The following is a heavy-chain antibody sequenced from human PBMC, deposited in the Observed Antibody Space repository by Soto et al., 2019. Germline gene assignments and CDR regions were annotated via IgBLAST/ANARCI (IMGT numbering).Heavy chain of an antibody. CDR2: IYYSGSS. J-gene: IGHJ6*03. CDR1: GGSISSSSYY. CDR3: ATITRAYYMDV. V-gene: IGHV4-39*01. Sequence: QLQLQESGPGLVKPSETLSLTYSVSGGSISSSSYYWGWIRQPPGKGLEWIGSIYYSGSSYYNPSLKGRVALPVDTSENKFSLRLSSVTAADTAVYYCATITRAYYMDVWGKGTKVTV. D-gene: IGHD3-10*01.